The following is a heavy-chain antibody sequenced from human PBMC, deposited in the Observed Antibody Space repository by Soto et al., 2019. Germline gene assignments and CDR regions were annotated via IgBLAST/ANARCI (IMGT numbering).Heavy chain of an antibody. CDR3: APRYSGYDSPDY. Sequence: QVQLVESGGGVVHPGRSLRLSCAASGFTFSSYGMHWVRQAPGKGLEWVAVISYDGSNKYYADSVKGRFTISRDNSKNTLYLQMNSLRAEDTAVYYCAPRYSGYDSPDYWGQGTLVTVSS. V-gene: IGHV3-30*03. CDR1: GFTFSSYG. J-gene: IGHJ4*02. D-gene: IGHD5-12*01. CDR2: ISYDGSNK.